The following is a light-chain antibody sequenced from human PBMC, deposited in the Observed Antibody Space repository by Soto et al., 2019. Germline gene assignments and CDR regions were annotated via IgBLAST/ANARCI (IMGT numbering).Light chain of an antibody. Sequence: QSALTQPPSASGSPGQSVAISCTGATSDIGVYNYVSWYQQHPGKAPKLIIHEVNKRPSGVPDRFSGSKSGNTASLTVSGLRAEEGVDFYCSPHGANSPYVFGTGTK. J-gene: IGLJ1*01. V-gene: IGLV2-8*01. CDR1: TSDIGVYNY. CDR3: SPHGANSPYV. CDR2: EVN.